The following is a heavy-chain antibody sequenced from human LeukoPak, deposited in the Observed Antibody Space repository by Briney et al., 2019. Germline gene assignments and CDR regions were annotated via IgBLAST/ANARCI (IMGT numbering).Heavy chain of an antibody. CDR2: IYTSGST. CDR1: GGSISSGSYY. D-gene: IGHD3-9*01. J-gene: IGHJ4*02. CDR3: ARAPGYFGYFDY. V-gene: IGHV4-61*02. Sequence: SQTLSLTCTVSGGSISSGSYYWSWIRQPAGKGLEWIGRIYTSGSTNYNPSLKSRVTISVDTSKNQFSLKLSSVTAADTAVYYCARAPGYFGYFDYWGQGTLVTVSS.